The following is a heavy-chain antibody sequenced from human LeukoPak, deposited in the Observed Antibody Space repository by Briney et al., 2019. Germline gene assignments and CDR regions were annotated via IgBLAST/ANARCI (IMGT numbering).Heavy chain of an antibody. V-gene: IGHV3-73*01. CDR2: IRSKANSYAT. J-gene: IGHJ4*02. CDR1: GFTFSGSA. D-gene: IGHD5-12*01. CDR3: TSPGMVATRDY. Sequence: PGGSLRLSSAASGFTFSGSAMHWVRQASGKGLEWVGRIRSKANSYATAYAASVKGRFTISRDDSKNTAYLQMNSLKTEDTAVYYCTSPGMVATRDYWGQGTLVTVSS.